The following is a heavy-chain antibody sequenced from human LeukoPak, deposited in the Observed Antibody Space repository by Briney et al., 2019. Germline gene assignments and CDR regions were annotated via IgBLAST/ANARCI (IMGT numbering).Heavy chain of an antibody. CDR1: GFTFSSYS. V-gene: IGHV3-21*01. CDR2: ISSSSSYI. CDR3: ARGSVPMVTGYAGY. Sequence: GGSLRLSCAASGFTFSSYSMNWVRQAPGKGLEWVSSISSSSSYIYYADSVKGRFTISRDNAKNSLYLQMNSLRAEDTAVYYCARGSVPMVTGYAGYWGQGTLVTVSS. J-gene: IGHJ4*02. D-gene: IGHD4-23*01.